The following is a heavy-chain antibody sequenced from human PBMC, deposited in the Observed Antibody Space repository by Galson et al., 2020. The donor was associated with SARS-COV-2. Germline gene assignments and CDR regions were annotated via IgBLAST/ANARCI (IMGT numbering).Heavy chain of an antibody. V-gene: IGHV1-2*02. J-gene: IGHJ4*02. CDR2: INPNSGGT. CDR1: GYTFTGYY. D-gene: IGHD3-10*01. CDR3: ASARGYYGSGSYYTFDY. Sequence: ASVKVSCKASGYTFTGYYMHWVRQAPGQGLEWMGWINPNSGGTNYAQKFQGRVTMTRDTSISTAYMELSRLRSDDTAVYYCASARGYYGSGSYYTFDYWGQGTWSPSPQ.